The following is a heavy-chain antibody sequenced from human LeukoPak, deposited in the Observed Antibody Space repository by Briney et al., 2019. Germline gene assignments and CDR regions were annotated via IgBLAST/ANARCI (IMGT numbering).Heavy chain of an antibody. D-gene: IGHD5-18*01. J-gene: IGHJ3*02. CDR3: ARDDSYGYTFDI. CDR1: GFTFSRYA. Sequence: PGGSLRLSCAASGFTFSRYAMSWVRQAPGKGLEWVSAISGSGGSTYYADSVKGRFTISRDNAKNSLYLQMNTLRAEDTAVYYCARDDSYGYTFDIWGQGTMVTVSS. V-gene: IGHV3-23*01. CDR2: ISGSGGST.